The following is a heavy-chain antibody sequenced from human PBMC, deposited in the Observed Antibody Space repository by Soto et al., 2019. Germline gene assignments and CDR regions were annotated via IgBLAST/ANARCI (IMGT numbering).Heavy chain of an antibody. Sequence: SETLSLTCAVYGGSFSGYYWCWIRQPPGKGLEWIGEINHSGSTNYNPSLKSRVTISVDTSKNQFSLKLSSVTAADTAVYYCARRVNSSSWYYYYYYMDVWGKGTTVTVSS. D-gene: IGHD6-13*01. CDR3: ARRVNSSSWYYYYYYMDV. CDR1: GGSFSGYY. CDR2: INHSGST. J-gene: IGHJ6*03. V-gene: IGHV4-34*01.